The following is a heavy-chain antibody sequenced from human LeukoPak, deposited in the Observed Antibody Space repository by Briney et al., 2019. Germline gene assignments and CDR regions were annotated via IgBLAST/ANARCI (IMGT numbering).Heavy chain of an antibody. CDR1: GYTFTSYD. J-gene: IGHJ5*02. CDR3: ARLTTVANPPNH. Sequence: GASVKVSCKASGYTFTSYDINWVRQATGQGLEWMGWMNPNSGNTGYAQKFQGRVTMTRNTSISTAYMELSSLRSEDTAVYYCARLTTVANPPNHWGQGTLVTVSS. CDR2: MNPNSGNT. V-gene: IGHV1-8*01. D-gene: IGHD4-17*01.